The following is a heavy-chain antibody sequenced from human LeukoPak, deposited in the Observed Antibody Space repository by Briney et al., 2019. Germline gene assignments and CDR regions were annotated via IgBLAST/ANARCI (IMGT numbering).Heavy chain of an antibody. V-gene: IGHV3-23*01. D-gene: IGHD6-13*01. Sequence: PGGSLRLSCAASGFTFNTYAMSWVRQAPGKRLECVSSISGSGGSTYYADSVKGRFTISRDNSKNTLYLQMNSLRAEDTAVYYCARADSDPNSSSWYRSVDYWGQGTLVTVSS. CDR1: GFTFNTYA. J-gene: IGHJ4*02. CDR3: ARADSDPNSSSWYRSVDY. CDR2: ISGSGGST.